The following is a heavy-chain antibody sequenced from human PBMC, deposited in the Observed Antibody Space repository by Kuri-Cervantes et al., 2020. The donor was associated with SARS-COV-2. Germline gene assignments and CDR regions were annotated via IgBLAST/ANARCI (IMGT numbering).Heavy chain of an antibody. D-gene: IGHD6-13*01. J-gene: IGHJ4*02. V-gene: IGHV3-7*01. Sequence: GESLKISCAASGFTFSSYWMSWVRQAPGKGLEWVANIKQDGSNKYYADSVKGRFTISRDNSKNTLYLQMNSLRAEDTAVYYCAKAPGIYSSSWYELDYWGQGTLVTVSS. CDR2: IKQDGSNK. CDR1: GFTFSSYW. CDR3: AKAPGIYSSSWYELDY.